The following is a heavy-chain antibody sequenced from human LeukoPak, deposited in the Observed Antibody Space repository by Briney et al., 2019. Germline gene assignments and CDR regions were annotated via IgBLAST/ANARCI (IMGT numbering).Heavy chain of an antibody. J-gene: IGHJ4*02. V-gene: IGHV3-23*01. CDR2: IEASGGAT. D-gene: IGHD1-26*01. Sequence: PGGSLRLSCAASGFTFSSYAMYWVRQAPGKGLEWVSSIEASGGATYYADSVKGRFTISRDNSKNTFYLQMNSLRAEDTAVYYCARQISGSIYWGQGTLVTVSS. CDR1: GFTFSSYA. CDR3: ARQISGSIY.